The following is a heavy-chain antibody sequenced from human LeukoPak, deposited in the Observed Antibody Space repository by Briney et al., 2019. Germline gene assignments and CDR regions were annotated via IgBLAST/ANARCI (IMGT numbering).Heavy chain of an antibody. V-gene: IGHV3-48*02. CDR2: ISSGGSTI. CDR3: ARRFDS. Sequence: GSPRPSRAVSGVTFSDFNMKWGRPAPGKGLEWVSYISSGGSTIYYADSVKGRFTISRDNAKNSLYLQMNSLRDEDTAVYYCARRFDSWGQGTLVTVSS. J-gene: IGHJ4*02. CDR1: GVTFSDFN.